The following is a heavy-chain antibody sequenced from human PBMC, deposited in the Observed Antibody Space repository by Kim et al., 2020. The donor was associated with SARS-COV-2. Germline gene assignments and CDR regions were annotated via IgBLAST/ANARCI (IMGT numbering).Heavy chain of an antibody. D-gene: IGHD2-8*02. CDR3: ARGGDIVLVANHDAFDI. Sequence: ASVKVSCKASGYTFTSYAMHWVRQAPGQRLEWMGWINAGNGNTKYSQKFQGRVTITRDTSASTAYMELSSLRSEDTAVYYCARGGDIVLVANHDAFDIWGQGTMVTVSS. J-gene: IGHJ3*02. V-gene: IGHV1-3*01. CDR2: INAGNGNT. CDR1: GYTFTSYA.